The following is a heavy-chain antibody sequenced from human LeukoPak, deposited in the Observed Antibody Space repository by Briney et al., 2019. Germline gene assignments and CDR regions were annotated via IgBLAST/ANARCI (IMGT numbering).Heavy chain of an antibody. CDR1: GFTVSSNY. V-gene: IGHV3-53*01. D-gene: IGHD5-24*01. CDR3: ARTFVSGDGQKVGYFDY. J-gene: IGHJ4*02. Sequence: PGGSLRLSCAASGFTVSSNYMSWVRQAPGKGLEWVSLIYPSGDIYYTDSVKGRFTISRDNSKNTVYLQMNTLRAEDTAVYYCARTFVSGDGQKVGYFDYWGQGTPVTVSS. CDR2: IYPSGDI.